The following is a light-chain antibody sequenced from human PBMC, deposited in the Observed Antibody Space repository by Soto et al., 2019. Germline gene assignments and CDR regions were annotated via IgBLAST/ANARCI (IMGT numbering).Light chain of an antibody. Sequence: EIVLTQSPATLSLSPGERATLSCRARQSVRTSLAWYQQQPGQAPRLLIYDASNRATGIPARFSGSGSGTDFTRTISSLQPKDFAVYYCQQRSNWPGTFGQGTKVEIK. V-gene: IGKV3-11*01. CDR2: DAS. J-gene: IGKJ1*01. CDR1: QSVRTS. CDR3: QQRSNWPGT.